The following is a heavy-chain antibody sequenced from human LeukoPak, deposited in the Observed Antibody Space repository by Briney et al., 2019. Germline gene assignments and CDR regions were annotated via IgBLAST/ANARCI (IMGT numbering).Heavy chain of an antibody. CDR2: ISYDGTHI. V-gene: IGHV3-30*03. CDR1: GFPFSDYG. D-gene: IGHD1-26*01. CDR3: ARYSGSRYFDY. J-gene: IGHJ4*02. Sequence: GRSLRLSCAASGFPFSDYGMHWVRQAPGKGLEWVALISYDGTHIYYADFVKGRFTISRDNSKNTLYLQMNSLRPEDTAVYYCARYSGSRYFDYWGQGTLVTVSS.